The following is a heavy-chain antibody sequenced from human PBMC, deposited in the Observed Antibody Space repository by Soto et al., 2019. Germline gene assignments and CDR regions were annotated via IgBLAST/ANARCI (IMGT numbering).Heavy chain of an antibody. CDR1: GGSISSYY. J-gene: IGHJ4*02. V-gene: IGHV4-59*01. CDR2: IHHSGST. D-gene: IGHD2-15*01. CDR3: ARDAGGPADY. Sequence: KASETLSLTCTVSGGSISSYYWSWIRQPPGKGLEWIGYIHHSGSTNYNPSLKSRVTISVDTSKDQFSLKLSSVTAADTAVYYCARDAGGPADYWGQGTLVTVSS.